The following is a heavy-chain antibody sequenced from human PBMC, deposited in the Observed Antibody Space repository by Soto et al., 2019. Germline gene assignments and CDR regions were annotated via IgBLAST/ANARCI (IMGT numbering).Heavy chain of an antibody. Sequence: QEQLQESGPGLVKPSQTLSLTCTVSGGSVSSGDYYWSWIRQPPGKGLEWIGYIHYSGSTYYNPSLKSRVTISVDTSKNQFSLKLSSVTAAYSAAYYCAHNSSYGGLRVDPWGQGTLVTVSS. V-gene: IGHV4-30-4*01. CDR1: GGSVSSGDYY. CDR3: AHNSSYGGLRVDP. CDR2: IHYSGST. J-gene: IGHJ5*02. D-gene: IGHD5-12*01.